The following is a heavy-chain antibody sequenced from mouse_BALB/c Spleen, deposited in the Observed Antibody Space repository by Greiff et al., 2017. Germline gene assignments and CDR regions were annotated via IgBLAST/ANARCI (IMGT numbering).Heavy chain of an antibody. CDR2: INPGSGGT. J-gene: IGHJ4*01. Sequence: VQLQQSGAELVRPGTSVKVSCKASGYAFTNYLIEWVKQRPGQGLEWIGVINPGSGGTNYNEKFKGKATLTADKSSSIAYMQLSSLTSDDSAVYFCAAYGNYRGYAMDYWGQGTSVTVSS. V-gene: IGHV1-54*01. CDR1: GYAFTNYL. D-gene: IGHD2-1*01. CDR3: AAYGNYRGYAMDY.